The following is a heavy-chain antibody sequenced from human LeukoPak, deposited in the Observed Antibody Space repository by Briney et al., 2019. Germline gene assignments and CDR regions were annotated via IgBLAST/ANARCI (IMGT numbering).Heavy chain of an antibody. V-gene: IGHV3-23*01. CDR1: GFTFSSYA. CDR2: INNSGGGT. D-gene: IGHD5-18*01. CDR3: ARERGYSYGTDY. Sequence: GGSLRLSCAASGFTFSSYAMSWVRQAPGKGLEWLSTINNSGGGTYYADSVKGRFTISRDNSKNTLYLQMNSLRAEDTAVYYCARERGYSYGTDYWGQGTLVTVSS. J-gene: IGHJ4*02.